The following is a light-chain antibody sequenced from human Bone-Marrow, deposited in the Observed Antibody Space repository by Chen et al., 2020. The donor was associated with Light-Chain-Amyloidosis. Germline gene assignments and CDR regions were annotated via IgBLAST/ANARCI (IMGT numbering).Light chain of an antibody. CDR1: SSNIGNNF. J-gene: IGLJ2*01. CDR3: GTWDSSLGAGV. CDR2: DNS. V-gene: IGLV1-51*01. Sequence: QSVLTQPPSVSAAPGQKVTISFSGTSSNIGNNFVSWYQQFPGTAPKLLIYDNSNRPSGIPDRFSGSKSGTSATLGIAGLQTGDEAEYYCGTWDSSLGAGVFGGGTKVTVI.